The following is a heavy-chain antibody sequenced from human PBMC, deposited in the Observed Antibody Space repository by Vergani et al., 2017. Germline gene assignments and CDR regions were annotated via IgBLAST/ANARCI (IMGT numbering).Heavy chain of an antibody. CDR3: AREYGSGSYYLGWFDP. D-gene: IGHD3-10*01. J-gene: IGHJ5*02. Sequence: EVQLVESGGGLVQPGGSLRLSCAASGFTFSSCWMSWVRQAPGKGLEWVANIKQDGSEKYYVDSVKGRFTISRDNAKNSLYLQMNSLRAEDTAVYYCAREYGSGSYYLGWFDPWGQGTLVTVSS. V-gene: IGHV3-7*01. CDR2: IKQDGSEK. CDR1: GFTFSSCW.